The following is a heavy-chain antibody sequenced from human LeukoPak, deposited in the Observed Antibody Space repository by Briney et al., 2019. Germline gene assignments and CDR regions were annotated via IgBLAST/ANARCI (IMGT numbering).Heavy chain of an antibody. J-gene: IGHJ4*02. Sequence: GGSLRLSCAASGFTFSSYEMNWVRQAPGKGLEWVSYISSSGSTIYYADPVKGRFTISRDNAKNSLYLQMNSLRAEDTAVYYCARDQYYDFWSGPNAFDYWGQGTLVTVSS. D-gene: IGHD3-3*01. CDR2: ISSSGSTI. CDR3: ARDQYYDFWSGPNAFDY. CDR1: GFTFSSYE. V-gene: IGHV3-48*03.